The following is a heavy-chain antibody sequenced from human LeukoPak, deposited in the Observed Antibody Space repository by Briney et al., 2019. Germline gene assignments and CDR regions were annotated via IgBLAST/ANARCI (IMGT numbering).Heavy chain of an antibody. D-gene: IGHD6-19*01. CDR1: GLTFSSHW. V-gene: IGHV3-74*01. Sequence: PGGSLRLSCAASGLTFSSHWMHWVRQAPGEGLVWVSRITNDGSSTTYADSVKGRFTISRDLSKNTLYLQMNSLRAEDTAVYYCAKVLYSSGWRYFDYWGQGTLVTVSS. J-gene: IGHJ4*02. CDR2: ITNDGSST. CDR3: AKVLYSSGWRYFDY.